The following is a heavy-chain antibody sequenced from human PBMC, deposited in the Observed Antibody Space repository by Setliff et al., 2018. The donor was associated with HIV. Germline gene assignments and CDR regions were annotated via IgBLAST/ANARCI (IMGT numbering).Heavy chain of an antibody. V-gene: IGHV1-46*01. J-gene: IGHJ5*02. CDR2: INPSGGGT. D-gene: IGHD2-21*02. CDR3: ARARLQGVVTAVGPRDNCLDP. Sequence: ASVKVSCKASGYTFTSYYIHWVRQAPGQGLEWMGIINPSGGGTTYAQTFQDRVTMSRDTSTSTVYMELSSLRSEDTAVYYCARARLQGVVTAVGPRDNCLDPWGQGTRVTVSS. CDR1: GYTFTSYY.